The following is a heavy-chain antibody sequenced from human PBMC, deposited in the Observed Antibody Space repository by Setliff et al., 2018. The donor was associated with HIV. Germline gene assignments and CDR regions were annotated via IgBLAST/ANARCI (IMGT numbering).Heavy chain of an antibody. D-gene: IGHD3-10*01. CDR3: ARDRPVINGIVISHFWFDP. CDR2: IIPTLEIA. J-gene: IGHJ5*02. V-gene: IGHV1-69*10. Sequence: GASVKVSCKASGDTLSIHPISWVRQAPGRGLDWMGGIIPTLEIANYAQKFQDRVTITADKSTNTVYLEMKSLKSDDTAVYYCARDRPVINGIVISHFWFDPWGQGTQVTVSS. CDR1: GDTLSIHP.